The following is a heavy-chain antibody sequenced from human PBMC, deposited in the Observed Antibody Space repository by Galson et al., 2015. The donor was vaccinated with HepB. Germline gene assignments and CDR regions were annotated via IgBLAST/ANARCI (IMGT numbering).Heavy chain of an antibody. CDR1: GFTFSSYW. D-gene: IGHD3-22*01. V-gene: IGHV3-7*03. CDR3: ARVSMIVVVANHNFDY. CDR2: IKQDGSEK. Sequence: SLRLSCAASGFTFSSYWMSWVRQAPGKGLEWVANIKQDGSEKYYVDSVKGRFTISRDNAKNSLYLQMNSLRAEDTAVYYCARVSMIVVVANHNFDYWGQGTLVTVSS. J-gene: IGHJ4*02.